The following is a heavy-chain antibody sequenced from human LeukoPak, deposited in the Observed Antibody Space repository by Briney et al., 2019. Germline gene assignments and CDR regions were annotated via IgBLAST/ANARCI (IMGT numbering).Heavy chain of an antibody. CDR2: IKQDGSEK. CDR3: ARDRGYSYGYLPPGYYYYGMDV. CDR1: GFTFSSYW. J-gene: IGHJ6*02. D-gene: IGHD5-18*01. V-gene: IGHV3-7*03. Sequence: GGSLRLSCAASGFTFSSYWMSWVRQAPGKGLEWVANIKQDGSEKYYVDSVKGRFTISRDNAKSSLYLQMNSLRAEDTAVYYCARDRGYSYGYLPPGYYYYGMDVWGQGTTVTVSS.